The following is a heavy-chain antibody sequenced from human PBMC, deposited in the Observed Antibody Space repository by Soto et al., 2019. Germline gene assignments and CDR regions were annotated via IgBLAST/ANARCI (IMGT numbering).Heavy chain of an antibody. CDR3: ARTQYCTNGVCSIYYFDY. CDR2: IFSNDEK. Sequence: QVTLKESGPVLVKPTEPLTLTCTVSGFSLSNARMGVSWIRQPPGKALEWLAHIFSNDEKSYSTSLKSRLTISKDTSKSQVVLTMTNMDPVDTATYYCARTQYCTNGVCSIYYFDYWGQGTLVTVSS. CDR1: GFSLSNARMG. D-gene: IGHD2-8*01. J-gene: IGHJ4*02. V-gene: IGHV2-26*01.